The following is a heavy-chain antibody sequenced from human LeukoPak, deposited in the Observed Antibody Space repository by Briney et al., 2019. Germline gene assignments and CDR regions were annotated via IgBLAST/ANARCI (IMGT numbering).Heavy chain of an antibody. D-gene: IGHD3-10*01. J-gene: IGHJ4*02. CDR3: ARDLEGYHYGSGNYPQ. Sequence: ASMKVSCKASGYTFTGYYIHWLRQAPGQGLEWMGFINPNSGGTNYAQKFQGRVTMTRDTSISTAYMELCSLTSDDTAVYYCARDLEGYHYGSGNYPQWGQGTLITASS. CDR1: GYTFTGYY. V-gene: IGHV1-2*02. CDR2: INPNSGGT.